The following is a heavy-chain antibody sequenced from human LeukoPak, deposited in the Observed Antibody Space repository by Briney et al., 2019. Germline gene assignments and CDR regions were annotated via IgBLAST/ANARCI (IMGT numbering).Heavy chain of an antibody. Sequence: GGSLRLSCAASGFTFSSYAMSWVRQAPGKGLEWVSAISGSGGSTYYADSVKGRFTISRDNSENTLSLRMTSLRAEDTAIHYCAKNPDIVATYNYFDYWGQGTLVTVSS. D-gene: IGHD5-12*01. CDR2: ISGSGGST. J-gene: IGHJ4*02. CDR3: AKNPDIVATYNYFDY. CDR1: GFTFSSYA. V-gene: IGHV3-23*01.